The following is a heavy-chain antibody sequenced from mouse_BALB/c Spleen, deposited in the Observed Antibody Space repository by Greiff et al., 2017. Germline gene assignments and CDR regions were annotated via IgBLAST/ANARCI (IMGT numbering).Heavy chain of an antibody. J-gene: IGHJ2*01. CDR2: ISSGSSTI. CDR3: ARSHYYGSSYFDY. V-gene: IGHV5-17*02. Sequence: EVMLVESGGGLVQPGGSRKLSCAASGFTFSSFGMHWVRQAPEKVLEWVAYISSGSSTIYYADTVKGRFTISRDNPKNTLFLQMTSLRSEDTAMYYCARSHYYGSSYFDYWGQGTTLTVSS. CDR1: GFTFSSFG. D-gene: IGHD1-1*01.